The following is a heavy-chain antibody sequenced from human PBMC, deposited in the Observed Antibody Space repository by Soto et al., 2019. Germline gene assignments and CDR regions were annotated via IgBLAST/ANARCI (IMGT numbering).Heavy chain of an antibody. CDR1: GFMFTSSP. D-gene: IGHD2-15*01. J-gene: IGHJ4*02. Sequence: SVKVSCKTSGFMFTSSPVQWVRPAREQRLEGIGWLVVGSGNTHYAQHFQERGTLTRDMFTGTAYVELSGLTSEDTAVYYCSAVGGLQLLQCLPADIDYWGQGAPVTVSS. CDR3: SAVGGLQLLQCLPADIDY. CDR2: LVVGSGNT. V-gene: IGHV1-58*01.